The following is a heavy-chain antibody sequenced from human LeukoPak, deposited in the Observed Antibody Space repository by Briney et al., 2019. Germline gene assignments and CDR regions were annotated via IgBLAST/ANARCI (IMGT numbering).Heavy chain of an antibody. V-gene: IGHV4-31*03. D-gene: IGHD2-21*02. CDR3: ARGPAPETTAYCGGDGYSDNRYDP. J-gene: IGHJ5*02. CDR1: GGSISSGGYY. Sequence: PSQTLSLTCTVSGGSISSGGYYWSWIRQHPGKGLEWIGYIYYSGSTYDNPSLKSRVTISVATSKNQFSLKLSSVTAADTAVYYCARGPAPETTAYCGGDGYSDNRYDPCGQGTLVTVSS. CDR2: IYYSGST.